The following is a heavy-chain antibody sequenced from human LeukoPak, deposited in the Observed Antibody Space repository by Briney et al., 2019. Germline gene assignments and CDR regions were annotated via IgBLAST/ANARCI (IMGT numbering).Heavy chain of an antibody. Sequence: GGSLRLSCAASGFTFSSYAMHWVRQAPGKGLEWVALISYDGSNKYYADSVKGRFTISRDNSKNTLYLQMNSLRAEDTAVYYCAQGGYYESSGNPDYWGQGTLVTVSS. J-gene: IGHJ4*02. CDR1: GFTFSSYA. CDR2: ISYDGSNK. V-gene: IGHV3-30*01. D-gene: IGHD3-22*01. CDR3: AQGGYYESSGNPDY.